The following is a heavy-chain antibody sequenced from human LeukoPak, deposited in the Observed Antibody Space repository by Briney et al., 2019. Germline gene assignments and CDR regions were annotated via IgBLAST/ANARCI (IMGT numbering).Heavy chain of an antibody. CDR2: ISYDGSNK. J-gene: IGHJ6*02. Sequence: GGSLRLSCAASGFIFSSYAMHWVRQAPGKGLEWVAVISYDGSNKYYADSVKGRFTISGDNSKNTLYLQMNSLRAEDTAVYYCAREPKYSYGFYGMDVWGQGTTVTVSS. CDR3: AREPKYSYGFYGMDV. D-gene: IGHD5-18*01. V-gene: IGHV3-30-3*01. CDR1: GFIFSSYA.